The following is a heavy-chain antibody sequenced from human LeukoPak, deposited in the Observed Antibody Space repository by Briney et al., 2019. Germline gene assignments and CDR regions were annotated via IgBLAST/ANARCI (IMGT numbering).Heavy chain of an antibody. Sequence: SQTLSLTCTVSGGSISSGGYYWSWIRQHPGKGLEWIGYIYRSGSTYYNPSLKSRVTISVDTSKNQFSLKLSSVTAADTAVHYCARSRYSSSWTDDPFDYWGQGTLVTVSS. J-gene: IGHJ4*02. V-gene: IGHV4-31*03. CDR3: ARSRYSSSWTDDPFDY. CDR2: IYRSGST. CDR1: GGSISSGGYY. D-gene: IGHD6-13*01.